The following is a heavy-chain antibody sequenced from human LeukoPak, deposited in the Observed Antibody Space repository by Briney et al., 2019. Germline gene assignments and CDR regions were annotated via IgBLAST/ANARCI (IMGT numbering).Heavy chain of an antibody. V-gene: IGHV3-48*01. CDR3: ARGRGHDFWSGYNDY. CDR2: ISSSSSTI. Sequence: PGGSLRLSCAASGFTFSSCSMNWVRQAPGKGLEWVSYISSSSSTIYYADSVKGRFTISRDNAKNSLYLQMNSLRAEDTAVYYCARGRGHDFWSGYNDYWGQGTLVTVSS. CDR1: GFTFSSCS. D-gene: IGHD3-3*01. J-gene: IGHJ4*02.